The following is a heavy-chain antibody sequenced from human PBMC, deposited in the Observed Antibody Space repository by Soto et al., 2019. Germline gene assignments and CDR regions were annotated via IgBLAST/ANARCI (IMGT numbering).Heavy chain of an antibody. CDR3: ARCLELHWYFDL. J-gene: IGHJ2*01. D-gene: IGHD1-7*01. CDR1: GFTFSSYS. Sequence: EVQLVESGGGLVKPGGSLRLSCAASGFTFSSYSMNWVRQAPGKGLEWVSSISSSSSYIYYADSVKGRFTISRDNAKNSLYLQMNSLRAEDTAVYYCARCLELHWYFDLWGRGTLVTVSS. CDR2: ISSSSSYI. V-gene: IGHV3-21*01.